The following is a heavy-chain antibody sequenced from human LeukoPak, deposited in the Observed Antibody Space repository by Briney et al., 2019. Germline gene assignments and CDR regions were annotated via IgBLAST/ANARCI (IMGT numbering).Heavy chain of an antibody. CDR3: AREHYYNSGENWFDP. CDR1: GYTFTSYG. Sequence: GASVKVSCKASGYTFTSYGISWVRQAPGQGLEWMGWISAYNGNTNYAQKLQGRVTMTTDTSTSTAYMELRSLTSEDTALYYCAREHYYNSGENWFDPWGQGTLVTVSS. CDR2: ISAYNGNT. J-gene: IGHJ5*02. V-gene: IGHV1-18*01. D-gene: IGHD3-10*01.